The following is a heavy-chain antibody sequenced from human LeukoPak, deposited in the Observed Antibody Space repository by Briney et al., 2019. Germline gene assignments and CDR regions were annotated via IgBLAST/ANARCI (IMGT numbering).Heavy chain of an antibody. J-gene: IGHJ4*02. CDR1: GFTFSDYS. CDR3: AKDSLRTVPKASFDS. CDR2: ISSIGATI. Sequence: PGGSLRLSCAASGFTFSDYSMNWVRQATGKGLEWVSYISSIGATIYYADSVKGRFAISRDNAKNSLFLQMNSLRAEDRAVYYCAKDSLRTVPKASFDSWGQGTLVTVSS. V-gene: IGHV3-48*01. D-gene: IGHD2-2*01.